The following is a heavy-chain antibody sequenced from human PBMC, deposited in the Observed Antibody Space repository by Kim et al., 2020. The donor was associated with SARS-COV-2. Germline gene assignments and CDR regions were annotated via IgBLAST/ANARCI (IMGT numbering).Heavy chain of an antibody. Sequence: GGSLRLSCAASGFTFSSYWMTWVRQAPGKGLEWVANIKQDGNHKYYVDSVKGRFTISRDNAKNSLYLQMNSLRAEDTAVYYCARDGDLYSSGKDAFDIWGEGTMGTVSS. D-gene: IGHD6-19*01. CDR2: IKQDGNHK. CDR1: GFTFSSYW. J-gene: IGHJ3*02. V-gene: IGHV3-7*01. CDR3: ARDGDLYSSGKDAFDI.